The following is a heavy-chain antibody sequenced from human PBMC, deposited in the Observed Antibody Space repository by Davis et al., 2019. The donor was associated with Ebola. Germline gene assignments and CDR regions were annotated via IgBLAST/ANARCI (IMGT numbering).Heavy chain of an antibody. V-gene: IGHV3-48*04. CDR3: ARWGSGWYYYYYGMDV. D-gene: IGHD6-19*01. J-gene: IGHJ6*02. CDR2: IRDDTTVT. CDR1: GFTFTTYS. Sequence: PGGSLRLSCAASGFTFTTYSMNWVRQAPGRGLEWVSYIRDDTTVTYHADSVKGRFTISRDNTKNTLYLQMNSLRAEDTAVYYCARWGSGWYYYYYGMDVWGQGTTVTVSS.